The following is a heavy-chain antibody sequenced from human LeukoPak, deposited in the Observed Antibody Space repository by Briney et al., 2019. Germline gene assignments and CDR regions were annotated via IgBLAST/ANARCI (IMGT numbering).Heavy chain of an antibody. CDR3: VRVFQDQQLVLRFDY. D-gene: IGHD6-13*01. V-gene: IGHV1-18*04. CDR1: GYTFTSYG. Sequence: VASVKLSCTASGYTFTSYGISWIRQAPGQGLEWMGWTSAYSGNANYAQKFQGRVTMTTDTHNSTAYLERRRLRSDVSAVYYSVRVFQDQQLVLRFDYWGQGTLVTVSS. J-gene: IGHJ4*02. CDR2: TSAYSGNA.